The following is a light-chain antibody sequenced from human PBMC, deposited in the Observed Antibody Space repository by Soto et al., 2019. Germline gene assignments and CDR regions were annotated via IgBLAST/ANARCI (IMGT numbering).Light chain of an antibody. CDR2: DAS. J-gene: IGKJ1*01. CDR3: LQYNGYYRT. CDR1: QNIRSR. V-gene: IGKV1-5*01. Sequence: DFQMTQSASTLSVSLGDRVTTTCRASQNIRSRLAWFQQKPGKAPKLLIFDASTLESGVPSRFSGSGYGTTFNLTISSLQSDDFATYYCLQYNGYYRTFGQGTKVDIK.